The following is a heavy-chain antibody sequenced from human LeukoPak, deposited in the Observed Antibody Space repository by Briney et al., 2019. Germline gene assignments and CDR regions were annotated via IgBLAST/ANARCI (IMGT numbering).Heavy chain of an antibody. J-gene: IGHJ6*02. CDR2: VYPNGGT. Sequence: PGGSLRLSCEASGFTISDTYMNWVRRAPGKGLEWVSTVYPNGGTYYADSVRNRFTMSRDTLKNTLFLQMNSLSAGDTALYYCVSGLRPSLGMDVWGQGTTLIVSS. CDR1: GFTISDTY. D-gene: IGHD3-16*01. V-gene: IGHV3-66*01. CDR3: VSGLRPSLGMDV.